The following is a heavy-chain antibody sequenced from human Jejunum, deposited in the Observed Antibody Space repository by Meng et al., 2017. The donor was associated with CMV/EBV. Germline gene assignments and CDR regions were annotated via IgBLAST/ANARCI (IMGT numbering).Heavy chain of an antibody. V-gene: IGHV3-30-3*01. CDR1: FNTDA. CDR3: ARAVAAYHYSYYGMDV. CDR2: LSDDGNNK. D-gene: IGHD6-19*01. J-gene: IGHJ6*02. Sequence: FNTDATQWVRQAPGKGLEWVSVLSDDGNNKYYADSVKGRFTISRDNSSKTVFLQMNSLRAEDSAVYYCARAVAAYHYSYYGMDVWGQGTTVTVSS.